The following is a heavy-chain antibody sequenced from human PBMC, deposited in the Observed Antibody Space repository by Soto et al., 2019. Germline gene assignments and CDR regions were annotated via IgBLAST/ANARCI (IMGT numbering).Heavy chain of an antibody. V-gene: IGHV1-69*04. CDR2: IIPILGIA. CDR1: GGTFSSYT. D-gene: IGHD3-16*02. CDR3: ARDHARYYDYIWGSYRLYYYYMDV. J-gene: IGHJ6*03. Sequence: SVKVSCKASGGTFSSYTISWVRQAPGQGLEWMGRIIPILGIANYAQKFQGRVTITADKSTSTTYMELSSLRSEDTAVYYCARDHARYYDYIWGSYRLYYYYMDVWGKGTTVTVSS.